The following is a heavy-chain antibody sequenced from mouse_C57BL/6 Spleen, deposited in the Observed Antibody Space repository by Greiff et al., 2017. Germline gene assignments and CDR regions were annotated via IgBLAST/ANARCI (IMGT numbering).Heavy chain of an antibody. V-gene: IGHV14-1*01. Sequence: EVMLVESGAELVRPGASVKLSCTASGFNIKDYYMHWVKQRPEQGLEWIGRIDPEDGDTEYAPKFQGKATMTADTSSNTAYLQLSSLTSEDTAVYYCMGGYYGNLRFAYWGQGTLVTVSA. D-gene: IGHD2-1*01. CDR2: IDPEDGDT. CDR3: MGGYYGNLRFAY. CDR1: GFNIKDYY. J-gene: IGHJ3*01.